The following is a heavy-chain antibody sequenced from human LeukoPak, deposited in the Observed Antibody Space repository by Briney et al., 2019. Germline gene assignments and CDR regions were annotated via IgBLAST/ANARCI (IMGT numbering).Heavy chain of an antibody. CDR3: ARIHRYCSGGACYVLDN. CDR2: VYYSGST. CDR1: GGSVSGYY. Sequence: SETLSLTCVVSGGSVSGYYWGWIRQPPGRGLEWIGYVYYSGSTNYNPSFKSRITISVDTPRNQFSLQLSSVTAADTAVYYCARIHRYCSGGACYVLDNWGQGTLVAVSS. J-gene: IGHJ4*02. V-gene: IGHV4-59*02. D-gene: IGHD2-15*01.